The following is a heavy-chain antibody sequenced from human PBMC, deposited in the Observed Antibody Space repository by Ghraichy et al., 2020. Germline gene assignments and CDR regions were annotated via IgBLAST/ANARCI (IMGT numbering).Heavy chain of an antibody. CDR2: TYYRSKWYN. CDR1: GDSVSSNSAA. Sequence: SQTLSLTCAISGDSVSSNSAAWNWIRQSPSRGLEWLGRTYYRSKWYNDYAVSVKSRITINPDTSKNQFSLQLNSVTPEDTAVYYCAREGLIAVAANQNAFDIWGQGTMVTVSS. V-gene: IGHV6-1*01. J-gene: IGHJ3*02. D-gene: IGHD6-19*01. CDR3: AREGLIAVAANQNAFDI.